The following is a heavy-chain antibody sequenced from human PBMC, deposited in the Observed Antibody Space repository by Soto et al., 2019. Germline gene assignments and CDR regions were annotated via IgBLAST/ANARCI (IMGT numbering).Heavy chain of an antibody. V-gene: IGHV3-30*18. CDR2: ISYDGSDK. Sequence: GGSLRLSCAASGFTFRSYGMHWVRQAPGKGLEWVTLISYDGSDKYYAGSVKGRFTISRDNSKNMLYLQMNSLGTEDTAVYYCAKDFGINWYYFDCWGQGTLVTVSS. CDR1: GFTFRSYG. CDR3: AKDFGINWYYFDC. J-gene: IGHJ4*02. D-gene: IGHD1-1*01.